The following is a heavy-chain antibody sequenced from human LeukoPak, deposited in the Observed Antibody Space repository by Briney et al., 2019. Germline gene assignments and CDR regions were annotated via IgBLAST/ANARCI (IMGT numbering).Heavy chain of an antibody. J-gene: IGHJ4*02. D-gene: IGHD1-1*01. V-gene: IGHV3-23*01. CDR2: IRGSGDNT. CDR1: GFTFSTCG. CDR3: ARDVSGTGGKDY. Sequence: GGTLRLSCAASGFTFSTCGMSWVRQAPGKGLEWVSAIRGSGDNTYHADSVKGRFAISRDNSKNTLFLQMNSLRAEDTAVYYCARDVSGTGGKDYWGQGTLVTVSS.